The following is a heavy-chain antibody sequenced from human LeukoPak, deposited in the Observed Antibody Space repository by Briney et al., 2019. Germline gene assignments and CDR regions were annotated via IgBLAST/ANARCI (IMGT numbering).Heavy chain of an antibody. CDR2: MNLNSGNT. V-gene: IGHV1-8*01. CDR3: ARGPYYYYYMDV. J-gene: IGHJ6*03. Sequence: ASVKVSCKASGYTFTSYVINWVRQATGKGLEWMGWMNLNSGNTGYAQKFQGRVTMTRNTSISTAYMELSSLRSEDTAVYYCARGPYYYYYMDVWGKGTTVTVSS. CDR1: GYTFTSYV.